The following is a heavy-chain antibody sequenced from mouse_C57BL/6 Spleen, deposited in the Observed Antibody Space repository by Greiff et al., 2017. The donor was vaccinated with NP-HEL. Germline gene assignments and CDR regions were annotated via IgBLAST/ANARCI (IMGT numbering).Heavy chain of an antibody. CDR3: ARHGGYYGTHYAMDY. CDR2: ISNGGGST. Sequence: EVKLVESGGGLVQPGGSLKLSCAASGFTFSDYYMYWVRQTPEKRLEWVAYISNGGGSTYYPDTVKGRFTISRDNAKNTLYLQMSRLQAEDTAMYYCARHGGYYGTHYAMDYWGQGTSVTVSS. D-gene: IGHD2-1*01. CDR1: GFTFSDYY. J-gene: IGHJ4*01. V-gene: IGHV5-12*01.